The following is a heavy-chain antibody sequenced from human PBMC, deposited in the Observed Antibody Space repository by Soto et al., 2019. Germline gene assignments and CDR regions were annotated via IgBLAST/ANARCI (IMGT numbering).Heavy chain of an antibody. CDR1: GGSISSSSYY. V-gene: IGHV4-39*01. D-gene: IGHD2-15*01. CDR2: IYYSGST. CDR3: ARHVVVVAAAEKEYYFDY. J-gene: IGHJ4*02. Sequence: SETLSLTCTVSGGSISSSSYYWGWIRQPPGKGLEWIGSIYYSGSTYYNPSLKSRVTISVDTSKNQFSLKLSSVTAADTAVYYCARHVVVVAAAEKEYYFDYWGQGTLVTVSS.